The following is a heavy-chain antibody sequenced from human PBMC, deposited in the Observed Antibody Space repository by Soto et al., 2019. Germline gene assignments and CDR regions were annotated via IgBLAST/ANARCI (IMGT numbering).Heavy chain of an antibody. CDR1: GYPIGSGYY. CDR3: AKYGENYYDGMDV. J-gene: IGHJ6*01. D-gene: IGHD2-21*01. V-gene: IGHV4-38-2*01. CDR2: IYHSGST. Sequence: SETLSLTCGVSGYPIGSGYYWGWIRQPPGKGLEWIGNIYHSGSTYYTPSLKSRVTISLDTSKNQFSLKLSSVTAADTAVYYCAKYGENYYDGMDVWGPGTTVTASS.